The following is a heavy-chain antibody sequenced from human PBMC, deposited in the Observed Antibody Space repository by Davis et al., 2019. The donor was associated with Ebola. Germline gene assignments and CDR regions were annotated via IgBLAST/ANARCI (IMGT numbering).Heavy chain of an antibody. CDR2: IKRDGSET. CDR1: GFTFSSYW. CDR3: TRGDDWGTPTAGDY. D-gene: IGHD7-27*01. J-gene: IGHJ4*02. Sequence: SLKISCTASGFTFSSYWMQWVRQAPGKGLVWVSRIKRDGSETNYAESVRGRFTISRDNAKSTLYLQMNSLRAEDTAVYYCTRGDDWGTPTAGDYWGPGTLVTVSS. V-gene: IGHV3-74*01.